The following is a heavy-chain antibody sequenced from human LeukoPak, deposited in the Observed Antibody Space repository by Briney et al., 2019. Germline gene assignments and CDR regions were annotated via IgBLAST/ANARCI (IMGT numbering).Heavy chain of an antibody. V-gene: IGHV4-59*01. CDR1: GGSISSYY. CDR3: ARYRAGSGSHPFDY. D-gene: IGHD3-10*01. Sequence: SETLSLTCTVSGGSISSYYWSWIRQPPGKGLESIGYIYYSGSTNYNPSLKSRVTISVDTSKNQFSLKLSSVTAADTAVYYCARYRAGSGSHPFDYWGQGTLVTVSS. CDR2: IYYSGST. J-gene: IGHJ4*02.